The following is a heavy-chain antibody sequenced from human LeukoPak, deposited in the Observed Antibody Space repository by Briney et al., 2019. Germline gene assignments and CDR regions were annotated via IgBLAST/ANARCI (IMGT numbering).Heavy chain of an antibody. Sequence: GGSLRLSCAASGFTFSSYGMHWVRQAPGKGLEWVAVIWYDGSNKYYADSVKGRFTISRDNSKNTLYLQMNSLRAEDTAVYYCARDAYAAGALDIWGQGTMVTVSS. CDR3: ARDAYAAGALDI. V-gene: IGHV3-33*01. CDR1: GFTFSSYG. D-gene: IGHD6-25*01. J-gene: IGHJ3*02. CDR2: IWYDGSNK.